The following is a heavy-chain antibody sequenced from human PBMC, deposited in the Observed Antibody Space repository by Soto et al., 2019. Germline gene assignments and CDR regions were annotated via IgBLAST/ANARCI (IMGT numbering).Heavy chain of an antibody. CDR2: IYWDDDK. CDR3: AHRRGISYYFLDF. CDR1: GFSLSTRGVS. Sequence: QITLKESGPTLMQPTQTLTLTCTFSGFSLSTRGVSVGWIRQPPGKALEGLALIYWDDDKRYSPTLKSRLTITKDTSKNQVVLRVTNMDPGDPATYYWAHRRGISYYFLDFWGPGTLVTVSS. J-gene: IGHJ4*02. V-gene: IGHV2-5*02. D-gene: IGHD3-22*01.